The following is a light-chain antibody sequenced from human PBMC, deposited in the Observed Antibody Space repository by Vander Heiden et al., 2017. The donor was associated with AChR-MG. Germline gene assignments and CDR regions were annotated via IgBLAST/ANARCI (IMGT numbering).Light chain of an antibody. CDR2: DVT. CDR3: CSFAGTSYV. CDR1: SSDVGGYNY. J-gene: IGLJ1*01. Sequence: QSALTQPRSVSGSPGQSVTISCGGTSSDVGGYNYVSWYQQPPDKAPKLIVFDVTKRPSGVPDRFSGSRSGNTASLTISGLQTEDEADYYCCSFAGTSYVFGTGTEVTGL. V-gene: IGLV2-11*01.